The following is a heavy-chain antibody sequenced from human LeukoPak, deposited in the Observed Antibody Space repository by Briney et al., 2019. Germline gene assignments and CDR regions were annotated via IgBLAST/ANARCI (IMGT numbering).Heavy chain of an antibody. Sequence: RSGGSLRLSGAASGFTFSSYGMHWVRQAPGKGLEGVAVISYDGSNKYYADSVKGRFTIYRDNSKTTQYLQMNSLRAEDTAVCYCARGYCGGDCPFDYWGQGTLVPVSS. CDR2: ISYDGSNK. V-gene: IGHV3-30*03. CDR1: GFTFSSYG. J-gene: IGHJ4*02. D-gene: IGHD2-21*01. CDR3: ARGYCGGDCPFDY.